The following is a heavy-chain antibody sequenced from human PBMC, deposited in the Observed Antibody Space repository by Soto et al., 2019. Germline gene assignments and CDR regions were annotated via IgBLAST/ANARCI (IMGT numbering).Heavy chain of an antibody. V-gene: IGHV4-59*01. CDR1: GGSISSYY. Sequence: QVQLQESGPGLVKPSETLSLTCTVSGGSISSYYWTWIRQPPGKGLEWIGYIYYTGGTNYSPSLKSRVTXSXXXSXXQFSLKLTSMTAADTAVYYCARGMGTAVEAINYYYFYGMDVWGQGTTVTVSS. CDR2: IYYTGGT. CDR3: ARGMGTAVEAINYYYFYGMDV. D-gene: IGHD6-19*01. J-gene: IGHJ6*02.